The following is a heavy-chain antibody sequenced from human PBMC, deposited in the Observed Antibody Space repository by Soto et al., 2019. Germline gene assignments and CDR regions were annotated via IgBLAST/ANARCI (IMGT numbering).Heavy chain of an antibody. V-gene: IGHV3-74*01. D-gene: IGHD2-15*01. CDR2: INPDGRRT. CDR1: GFSFSRYW. Sequence: PGGSLRLSCGVSGFSFSRYWMHWVRQAPGKGLVWVSRINPDGRRTDYADSVQGRFTVPRDNAKNMLFLQINSLRAEDTAVYYCTGAHDCGGGKCKHGHSYYGLHVWGPGTTVTVSS. CDR3: TGAHDCGGGKCKHGHSYYGLHV. J-gene: IGHJ6*02.